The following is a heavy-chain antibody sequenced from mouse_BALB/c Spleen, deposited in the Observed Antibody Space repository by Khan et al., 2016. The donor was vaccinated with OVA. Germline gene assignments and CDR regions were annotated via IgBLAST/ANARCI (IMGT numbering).Heavy chain of an antibody. V-gene: IGHV14-3*02. CDR2: IDPANGNT. J-gene: IGHJ3*01. CDR1: GFNIKDTY. D-gene: IGHD2-14*01. Sequence: VQLQQPGAELVKPGASVKLSCTASGFNIKDTYMHWVKQRPEQGLEWIGRIDPANGNTKYDPKFQGKATITADKSSNTAYLQLSSLTSEDTAVYYCGAYERYDFAYWGQGTLVTVSA. CDR3: GAYERYDFAY.